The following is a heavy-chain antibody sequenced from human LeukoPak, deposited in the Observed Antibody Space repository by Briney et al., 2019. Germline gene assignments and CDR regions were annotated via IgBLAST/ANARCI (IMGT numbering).Heavy chain of an antibody. J-gene: IGHJ4*02. CDR1: GFNLSSYE. CDR2: ISSVGTTV. CDR3: ARDRGFGEPDY. D-gene: IGHD3-10*01. V-gene: IGHV3-48*03. Sequence: SGGSLRLSCAASGFNLSSYEMNWVRQAPGEGLEWVSYISSVGTTVYYADFVKGRFTISRDNAKNSLHLQLNSLRVEDTAVYYCARDRGFGEPDYWGQGTLVTVSS.